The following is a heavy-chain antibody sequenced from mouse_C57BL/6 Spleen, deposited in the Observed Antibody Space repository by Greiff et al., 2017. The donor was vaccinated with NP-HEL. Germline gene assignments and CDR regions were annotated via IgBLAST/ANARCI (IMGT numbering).Heavy chain of an antibody. CDR2: IDPANGNT. Sequence: EVMLVESVAELVRPGASVKLSCTASGFNITNTYMHWVKQRPEQGLEWIGRIDPANGNTKYAPKFQGKATITADTSSNTAYLQLSSLTSEDTAIYYCATIYDGFYYYAMDYWGQGTSVTVSS. J-gene: IGHJ4*01. CDR3: ATIYDGFYYYAMDY. V-gene: IGHV14-3*01. CDR1: GFNITNTY. D-gene: IGHD2-3*01.